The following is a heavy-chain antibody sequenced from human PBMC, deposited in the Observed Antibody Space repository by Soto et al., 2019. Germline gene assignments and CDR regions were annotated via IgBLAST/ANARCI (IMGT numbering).Heavy chain of an antibody. CDR1: GYTFTVYY. CDR2: INPKSGGT. Sequence: ASVKVSCKASGYTFTVYYMHWLRHAPGQGLEWMGWINPKSGGTMYPQKFQGRVTMTWDTSISTAYMALTRLRSDGTAVYYCARDLAKGGGSAGFDYWGQGTLVTVSS. CDR3: ARDLAKGGGSAGFDY. D-gene: IGHD1-26*01. V-gene: IGHV1-2*02. J-gene: IGHJ4*02.